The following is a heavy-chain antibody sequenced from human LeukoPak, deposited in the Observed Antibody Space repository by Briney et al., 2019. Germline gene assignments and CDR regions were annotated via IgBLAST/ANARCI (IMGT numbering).Heavy chain of an antibody. V-gene: IGHV1-24*01. J-gene: IGHJ6*02. CDR2: FDPEDGET. D-gene: IGHD3-16*01. CDR1: GYTLTELS. Sequence: ASVKVSCKVSGYTLTELSMHWVRQAPGKGLEWMGGFDPEDGETIYAQKFQGRVTITADKSTSTAYMELSSLRSEDTAVYYCARGAYGLHDYYYYGMDVWGQGTTVTVSS. CDR3: ARGAYGLHDYYYYGMDV.